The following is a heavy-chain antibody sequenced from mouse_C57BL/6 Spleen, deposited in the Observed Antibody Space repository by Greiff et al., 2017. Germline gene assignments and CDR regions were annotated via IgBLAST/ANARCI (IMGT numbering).Heavy chain of an antibody. CDR3: ARWDYYYGRSFDY. Sequence: VQLQQSGPELVKPGASVKISCKASGYSFTSYYIHWVKQRPGQGLEWIGWIYPGSGNTKYNEKFKGKATLTADTSSSTAYMQLSSLTSEDSAVYYCARWDYYYGRSFDYWGQGTTLTVSS. J-gene: IGHJ2*01. D-gene: IGHD1-1*01. CDR2: IYPGSGNT. CDR1: GYSFTSYY. V-gene: IGHV1-66*01.